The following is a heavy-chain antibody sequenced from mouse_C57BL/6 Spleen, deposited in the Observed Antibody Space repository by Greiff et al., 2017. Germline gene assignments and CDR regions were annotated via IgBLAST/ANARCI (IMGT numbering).Heavy chain of an antibody. Sequence: EVQLQQSGPELVKPGASVKMSCKASGYTFTDYNMHWVKQSHGKSLEWIGYINPNNGGTSYNQKFKGKATLTVNKSSSTAYMELRSLTSEDSAVYYCARLYGGWQYYFDYWGQGTTLTVSS. J-gene: IGHJ2*01. D-gene: IGHD1-1*02. CDR3: ARLYGGWQYYFDY. V-gene: IGHV1-22*01. CDR1: GYTFTDYN. CDR2: INPNNGGT.